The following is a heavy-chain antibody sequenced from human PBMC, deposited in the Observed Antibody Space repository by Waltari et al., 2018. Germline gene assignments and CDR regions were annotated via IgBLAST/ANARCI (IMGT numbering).Heavy chain of an antibody. J-gene: IGHJ4*02. V-gene: IGHV1-2*06. CDR2: INPNSGGT. CDR3: ARDPYYDSSGYYNDY. CDR1: GYTFTGYY. Sequence: QVQLVQSGAEVKKPGASVKVSCKASGYTFTGYYMHWVRQAPGQGLEWMGRINPNSGGTNYAQKFQGRVTMTRDTSISTAYMELSRLRSDDTAVYYCARDPYYDSSGYYNDYWGQGTLVTVSS. D-gene: IGHD3-22*01.